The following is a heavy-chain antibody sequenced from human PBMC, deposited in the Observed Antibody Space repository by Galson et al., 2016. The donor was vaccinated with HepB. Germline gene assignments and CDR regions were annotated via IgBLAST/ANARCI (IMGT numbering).Heavy chain of an antibody. V-gene: IGHV4-31*03. CDR3: ASARLNLFDY. J-gene: IGHJ4*02. CDR1: GAYISSGGYY. D-gene: IGHD1-14*01. Sequence: QVQLQESGPGLVKPSQTLSLTCTVSGAYISSGGYYWSWIRQRPGKGLEWIGYIYNSGSTTHNPSPKSRATISVDVSKNQFSVKLTSVTAADTAVYYCASARLNLFDYWGRGTLVTVSS. CDR2: IYNSGST.